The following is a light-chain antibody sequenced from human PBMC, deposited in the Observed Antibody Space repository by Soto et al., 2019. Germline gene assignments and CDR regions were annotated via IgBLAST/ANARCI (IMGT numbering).Light chain of an antibody. V-gene: IGLV2-8*01. CDR2: EVN. CDR1: SSDVGSCNC. J-gene: IGLJ1*01. CDR3: SSYAGSNNFPYV. Sequence: QSVLTQPPSASGSPGQSVTISCTGTSSDVGSCNCVSWYQQYPGKAPKLMIYEVNKRPSGVPDRFSGSKSGNTASLTVSGLQAEDEADYYCSSYAGSNNFPYVFGTGTKVT.